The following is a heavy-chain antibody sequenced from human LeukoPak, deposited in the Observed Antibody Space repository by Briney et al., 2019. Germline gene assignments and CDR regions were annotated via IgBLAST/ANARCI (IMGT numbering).Heavy chain of an antibody. D-gene: IGHD3-22*01. J-gene: IGHJ4*02. Sequence: SETLFLTCTVSGGSISSNYWSWIRQPPGKGLEYIGYIYYSGSTNYNPSLKSRVTISIDTSKNQFSLKLSSVTAADTAVYYCARGNWEVITPDYWGQGTLVTVSS. V-gene: IGHV4-59*01. CDR3: ARGNWEVITPDY. CDR2: IYYSGST. CDR1: GGSISSNY.